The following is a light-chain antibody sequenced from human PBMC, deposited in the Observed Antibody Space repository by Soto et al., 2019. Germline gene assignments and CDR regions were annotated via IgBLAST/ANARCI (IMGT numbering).Light chain of an antibody. CDR2: AIS. J-gene: IGKJ5*01. Sequence: EILMTQSPATLSLSPGERATLSCRASQSVSSYLAWYQQKPGQAPRLIIYAISTRATGIPARFSGSGSGTEFTLTISSLQSEDFAIYYCQQYKDWPPVTFGQGTRLEIK. V-gene: IGKV3-15*01. CDR3: QQYKDWPPVT. CDR1: QSVSSY.